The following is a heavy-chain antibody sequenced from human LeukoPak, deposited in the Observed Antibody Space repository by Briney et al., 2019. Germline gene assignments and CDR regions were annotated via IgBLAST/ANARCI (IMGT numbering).Heavy chain of an antibody. Sequence: PSETLSLTCTVSGGSISSYYWSWIRQPPGKGLEWIGYIYYSGSTNYNPSLKSRVTISVDTSKNQFSLKLSSVTAADTAVYYCARHGSITMVRGAMGDAFDIWGQGTMVTVPS. D-gene: IGHD3-10*01. J-gene: IGHJ3*02. CDR1: GGSISSYY. CDR3: ARHGSITMVRGAMGDAFDI. CDR2: IYYSGST. V-gene: IGHV4-59*08.